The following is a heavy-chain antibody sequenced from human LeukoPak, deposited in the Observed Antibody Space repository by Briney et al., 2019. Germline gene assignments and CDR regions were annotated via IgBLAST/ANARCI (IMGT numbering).Heavy chain of an antibody. CDR2: IYYSGST. CDR3: ARDRSEWELPYYFDY. D-gene: IGHD1-26*01. Sequence: SETLSLTCTVSGGSISSSSYYWGWIRQPPGKGLEWIGSIYYSGSTYYNPSLKSRVTISVDTSKNQFSLKLSSVTAADTAVYYCARDRSEWELPYYFDYWGQGTLVTVSS. CDR1: GGSISSSSYY. J-gene: IGHJ4*02. V-gene: IGHV4-39*07.